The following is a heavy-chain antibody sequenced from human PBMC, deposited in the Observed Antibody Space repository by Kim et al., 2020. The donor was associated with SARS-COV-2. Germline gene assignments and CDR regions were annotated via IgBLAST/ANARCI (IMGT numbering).Heavy chain of an antibody. CDR2: GST. D-gene: IGHD4-17*01. V-gene: IGHV4-34*01. J-gene: IGHJ4*02. CDR3: ARGYKATVGF. Sequence: GSTKSNPSLKSRVTISVDTSKNQFSLRLTSVTAADTAVYYCARGYKATVGFWGQGTLVTVSS.